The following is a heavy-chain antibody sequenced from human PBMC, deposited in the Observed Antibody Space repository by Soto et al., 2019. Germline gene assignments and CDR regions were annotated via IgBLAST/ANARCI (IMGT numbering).Heavy chain of an antibody. CDR2: ISWDGGST. V-gene: IGHV3-43*01. D-gene: IGHD6-13*01. CDR3: AKDITAAGTRYYYYGMDV. J-gene: IGHJ6*02. Sequence: GGSLRLSFAASGFTFDDYTMHWVRQAPGKGLEWVSLISWDGGSTYYADSVKGRFTISRDNSKNSLYLQMNSLRTEDTALYYCAKDITAAGTRYYYYGMDVWGQGTTVTVSS. CDR1: GFTFDDYT.